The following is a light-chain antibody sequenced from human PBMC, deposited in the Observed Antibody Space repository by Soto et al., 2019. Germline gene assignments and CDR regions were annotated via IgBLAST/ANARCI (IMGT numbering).Light chain of an antibody. V-gene: IGKV3-15*01. CDR2: GAS. J-gene: IGKJ1*01. Sequence: EIVMTQSPATLSVSPGERATLSCRASQSVSSNLAWYQQKPGQAPRLLIYGASTRATGIPARFSGSGSGTEFTLTISSLQSEDFAIYSCQQYNNSLGPFGEGTNVDIK. CDR1: QSVSSN. CDR3: QQYNNSLGP.